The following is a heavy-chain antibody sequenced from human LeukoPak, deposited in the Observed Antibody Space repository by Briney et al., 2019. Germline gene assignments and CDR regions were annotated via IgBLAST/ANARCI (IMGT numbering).Heavy chain of an antibody. CDR3: AKDTSIGKYCTNGVCSPFDY. J-gene: IGHJ4*02. Sequence: GGSLRLSCAGSGFTFSSYAMSWVRQATGQGLEWVSDISDSGDYTSYADSVRGRFTISRDNSRNTLYLQMISLRPEDTAVYYCAKDTSIGKYCTNGVCSPFDYWGQGTLVTVSS. CDR2: ISDSGDYT. D-gene: IGHD2-8*01. V-gene: IGHV3-23*01. CDR1: GFTFSSYA.